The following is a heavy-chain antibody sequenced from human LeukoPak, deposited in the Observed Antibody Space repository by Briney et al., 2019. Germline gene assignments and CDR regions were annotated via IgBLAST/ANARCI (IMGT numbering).Heavy chain of an antibody. CDR1: GFTFSSYW. CDR3: ARNDFWSGYPSNNWFDP. J-gene: IGHJ5*02. Sequence: GGSLRLSCAASGFTFSSYWMHWVRQAPGKGLVWVSRINSDGSSTSYADSVKGRFTISRDNAKNTLYLQMNSLRAEDTAVYYCARNDFWSGYPSNNWFDPWGQGTLVTVSS. D-gene: IGHD3-3*01. V-gene: IGHV3-74*01. CDR2: INSDGSST.